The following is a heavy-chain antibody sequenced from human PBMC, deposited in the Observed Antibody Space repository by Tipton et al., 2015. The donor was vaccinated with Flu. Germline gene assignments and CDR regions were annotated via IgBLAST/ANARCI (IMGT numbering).Heavy chain of an antibody. CDR2: ISAYNGHT. V-gene: IGHV1-18*01. D-gene: IGHD3-22*01. J-gene: IGHJ3*02. CDR3: GRHLYFYDRSAQTENPFDI. Sequence: QVQLVQSGGEVKKPGAAVKVSCRASGYLFTNYAIGWVRQAPGQGLEWMGWISAYNGHTKYAPRFRGRVTMTMDPSTTTVFMDLRSLRSDDTAVYYCGRHLYFYDRSAQTENPFDIWGQGTLVTVSS. CDR1: GYLFTNYA.